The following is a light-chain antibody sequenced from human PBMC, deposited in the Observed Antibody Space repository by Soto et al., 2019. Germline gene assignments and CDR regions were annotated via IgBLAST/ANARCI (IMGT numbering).Light chain of an antibody. V-gene: IGKV1-5*01. CDR2: DAS. Sequence: IQMTQSPSTLSASVGDRVTITCRASQNSNNWLAWYQEKPGKAPKLLIFDASRLADGVASRFSGSGSGTEFTLTISSLEPDDFATYYCQHYNDNFGQGTKLDIK. CDR1: QNSNNW. J-gene: IGKJ2*01. CDR3: QHYNDN.